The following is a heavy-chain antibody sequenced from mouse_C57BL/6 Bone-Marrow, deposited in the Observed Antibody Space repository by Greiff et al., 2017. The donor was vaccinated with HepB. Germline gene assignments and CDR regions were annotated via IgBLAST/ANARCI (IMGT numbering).Heavy chain of an antibody. CDR3: ARSRYYGSSGFAY. V-gene: IGHV1-59*01. J-gene: IGHJ3*01. D-gene: IGHD1-1*01. CDR2: IDPSDSYT. CDR1: GYTFTSYW. Sequence: QVHVKQSGAELVRPGTSVKLSCKASGYTFTSYWMHWVKQRPGQGLEWIGVIDPSDSYTNYNQKFKGKATLTVDTSSSTAYMQLSSLTSEDSAVYYCARSRYYGSSGFAYWGQGTLVTVSA.